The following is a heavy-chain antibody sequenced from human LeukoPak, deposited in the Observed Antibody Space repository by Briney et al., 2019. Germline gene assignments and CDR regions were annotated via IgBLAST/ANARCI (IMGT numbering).Heavy chain of an antibody. J-gene: IGHJ3*01. V-gene: IGHV3-7*01. Sequence: GGSLRLSCAASGFSFSSYYMSWVRQAPGKGLEWVALINPDGNERYYVDSVKGRFTISRDNARNSLYLQMDSLRAEDTAVYYCARDMGVFWGQGTMVTVSS. D-gene: IGHD1-26*01. CDR3: ARDMGVF. CDR1: GFSFSSYY. CDR2: INPDGNER.